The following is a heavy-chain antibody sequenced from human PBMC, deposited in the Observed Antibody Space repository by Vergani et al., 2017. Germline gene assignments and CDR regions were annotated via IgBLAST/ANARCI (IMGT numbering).Heavy chain of an antibody. CDR1: GFTVSSNY. D-gene: IGHD5-12*01. CDR3: AREDSGGYDIGDAFDI. Sequence: EVQLVESGGGLVQPGGSLRLSCAASGFTVSSNYMSWVRQAPGKGLEWVSVIYSGGSTYYADSVKGRFTISRDNSKNTLYLQMNSLRAEDTAVYYCAREDSGGYDIGDAFDIWSQGTMVTVSS. CDR2: IYSGGST. V-gene: IGHV3-66*01. J-gene: IGHJ3*02.